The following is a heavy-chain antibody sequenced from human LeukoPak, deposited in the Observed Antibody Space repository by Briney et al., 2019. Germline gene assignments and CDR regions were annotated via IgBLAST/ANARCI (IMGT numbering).Heavy chain of an antibody. D-gene: IGHD3-9*01. Sequence: GGSLRLSCAASGFTFSSYAMSWVRQAPGKGLEWVSAISGSGGSTYYADSVKGRFTISRDNSKNTLYLQMNSLRAEDTAVYYCAKDRMVYDTLTALVDYWGQGTLVTVSS. CDR1: GFTFSSYA. J-gene: IGHJ4*02. V-gene: IGHV3-23*01. CDR3: AKDRMVYDTLTALVDY. CDR2: ISGSGGST.